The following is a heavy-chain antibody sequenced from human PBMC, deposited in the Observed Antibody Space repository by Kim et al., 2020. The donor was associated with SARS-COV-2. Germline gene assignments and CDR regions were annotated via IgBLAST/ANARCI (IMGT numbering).Heavy chain of an antibody. CDR2: ISWNSAGI. CDR1: GFTFDDHF. CDR3: ALLPHTYKYGSSVKNPLFDS. D-gene: IGHD3-22*01. V-gene: IGHV3-9*01. J-gene: IGHJ4*02. Sequence: GGSLRLSCAASGFTFDDHFMHWVRQAPGKGLEWVSGISWNSAGIDYADFVKGRFTISRDNAKNSLYLQMNTLRPEDTALYYCALLPHTYKYGSSVKNPLFDSWGRGTLVTVSS.